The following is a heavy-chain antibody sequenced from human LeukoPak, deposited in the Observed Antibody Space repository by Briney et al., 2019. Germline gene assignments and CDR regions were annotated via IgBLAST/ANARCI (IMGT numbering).Heavy chain of an antibody. J-gene: IGHJ4*02. CDR1: GFTFTTKW. CDR2: INQDGSEK. Sequence: PGGSLRLSCAASGFTFTTKWMTWVRQAPGKGLEGVATINQDGSEKYYVDSVKGRFTISRDNANNMVYLQMNSLRAEDTAVYYCARYRMVSYYFDNWGQGSLVTVSS. D-gene: IGHD2-21*01. CDR3: ARYRMVSYYFDN. V-gene: IGHV3-7*01.